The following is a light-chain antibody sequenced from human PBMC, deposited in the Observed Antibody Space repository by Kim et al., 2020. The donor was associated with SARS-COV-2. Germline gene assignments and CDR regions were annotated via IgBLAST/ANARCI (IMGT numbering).Light chain of an antibody. V-gene: IGKV3-20*01. Sequence: PGERGTLSCSASQSRSSRYLAWYQQTSGQPPRLLIFGASSRAAGIPDRFSGSGSGTDFTLTISRLESEDFAVYYCQQYTRSPPAYTGGQGTKLVI. CDR2: GAS. CDR1: QSRSSRY. J-gene: IGKJ2*01. CDR3: QQYTRSPPAYT.